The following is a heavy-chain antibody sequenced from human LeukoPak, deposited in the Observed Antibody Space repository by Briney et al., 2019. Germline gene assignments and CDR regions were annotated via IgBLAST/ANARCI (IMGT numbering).Heavy chain of an antibody. Sequence: GESLKISCKGSGYSFTSYWIGWVRQMPGKGLEWMGIIYPGDSDTRYRPSFEGQVTISVDKSISTAYVQWSSLKASDTAMYYCARRSSGWHLDYWGQGTLVTVSS. CDR2: IYPGDSDT. D-gene: IGHD6-19*01. CDR1: GYSFTSYW. J-gene: IGHJ4*02. V-gene: IGHV5-51*01. CDR3: ARRSSGWHLDY.